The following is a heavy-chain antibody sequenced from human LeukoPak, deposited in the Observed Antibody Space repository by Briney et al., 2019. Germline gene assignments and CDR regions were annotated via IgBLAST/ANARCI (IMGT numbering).Heavy chain of an antibody. V-gene: IGHV4-39*01. CDR1: GGSISSNSYY. CDR2: FYYSGST. Sequence: SETLSLTCTVSGGSISSNSYYWGWIRQPPGKGLEWIGTFYYSGSTYYNLSLKSRVTIPVDTSKNQFSLKLSSVTAADTAVYYCARLDCSSTSWRSEWSGNAFNIWVQGTMVTVSS. J-gene: IGHJ3*02. D-gene: IGHD2-2*01. CDR3: ARLDCSSTSWRSEWSGNAFNI.